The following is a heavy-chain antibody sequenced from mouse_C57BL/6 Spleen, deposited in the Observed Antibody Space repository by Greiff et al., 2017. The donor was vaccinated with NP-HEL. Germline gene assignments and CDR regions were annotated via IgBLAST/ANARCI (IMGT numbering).Heavy chain of an antibody. D-gene: IGHD2-3*01. V-gene: IGHV1-82*01. Sequence: QVQLQQSGPELVKPGASVKISCKASGYAFSSSWMNWVKQRPGKGLEWIGRIYPGDGDTNYNGKFKGKATLTADKSSSTAYMQLSSLTSEDSAVYFCARRVYDGYYSDYWGQGTTLTVSS. J-gene: IGHJ2*01. CDR3: ARRVYDGYYSDY. CDR1: GYAFSSSW. CDR2: IYPGDGDT.